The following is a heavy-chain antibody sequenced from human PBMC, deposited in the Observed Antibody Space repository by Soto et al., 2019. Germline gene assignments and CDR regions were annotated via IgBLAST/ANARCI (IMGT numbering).Heavy chain of an antibody. CDR3: VREGSAWSRGY. V-gene: IGHV4-59*12. Sequence: SETLSLTCTVSGGSISSYYWSWIRQPPGKGLEWIGYIYYSGSTNYNPSLKSRVTISVDTSKNQFSLKLSSVTAADTAMYYCVREGSAWSRGYWGQGTLVTVS. J-gene: IGHJ4*02. D-gene: IGHD6-19*01. CDR2: IYYSGST. CDR1: GGSISSYY.